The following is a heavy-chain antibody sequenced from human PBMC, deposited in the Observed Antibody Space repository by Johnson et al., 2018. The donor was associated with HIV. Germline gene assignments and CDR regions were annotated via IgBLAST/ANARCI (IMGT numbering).Heavy chain of an antibody. V-gene: IGHV3-33*06. CDR2: IWYDGSNK. CDR3: AKDSSSWYSTHAFDI. CDR1: GFTFSSYA. D-gene: IGHD6-13*01. J-gene: IGHJ3*02. Sequence: QVQLVESGGGVVQPGRSLRLSCAASGFTFSSYAMHWVRQAPGKGLEWVAVIWYDGSNKYYADSVKGRFTISRDNSKHTLDLQMNSLRAEDTAEYYCAKDSSSWYSTHAFDIWGQGTMVTVSS.